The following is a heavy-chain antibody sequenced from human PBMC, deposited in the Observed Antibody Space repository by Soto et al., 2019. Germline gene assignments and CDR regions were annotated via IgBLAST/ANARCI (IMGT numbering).Heavy chain of an antibody. CDR2: ISSSSSTI. Sequence: GGSLRLSCAASGFTFSDYATHWVRQAPGKGLEWVSYISSSSSTIYYADSVKGRFTISRDNAKNSLYLQMNSLRAEDTAVYYCAKDQDYDSSGYYYATTPFDYWGQGTLVTVSS. CDR1: GFTFSDYA. CDR3: AKDQDYDSSGYYYATTPFDY. D-gene: IGHD3-22*01. V-gene: IGHV3-48*01. J-gene: IGHJ4*02.